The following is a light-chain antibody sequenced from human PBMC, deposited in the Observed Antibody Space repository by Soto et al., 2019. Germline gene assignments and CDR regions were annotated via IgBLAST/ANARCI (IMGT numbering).Light chain of an antibody. V-gene: IGKV3-15*01. J-gene: IGKJ2*01. Sequence: IVMTQSPATLSVARGERATLSCSASQSVSSNLAWYQQKPGQAPRLLIYGASTRATGIPARFSGSGSGTEFTLTISRLQYEDFAVYYCQQYNKWYTFGQGTKLEIK. CDR1: QSVSSN. CDR2: GAS. CDR3: QQYNKWYT.